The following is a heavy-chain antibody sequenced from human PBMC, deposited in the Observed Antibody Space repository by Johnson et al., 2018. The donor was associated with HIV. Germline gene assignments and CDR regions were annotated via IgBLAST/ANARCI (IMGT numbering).Heavy chain of an antibody. CDR1: AFTFSSYA. CDR3: ARDVASVYGSGDHAFDI. D-gene: IGHD3-10*01. CDR2: ISSNGGST. Sequence: VQLVESGGGVVQPGGSLRLSCAASAFTFSSYAMSWVRQAPGKGLQYVSAISSNGGSTYYANSVKGRFTISRDNSRNTLYLQMGRLRVEDMAVYYCARDVASVYGSGDHAFDIWGQGTMVTVSS. J-gene: IGHJ3*02. V-gene: IGHV3-64*01.